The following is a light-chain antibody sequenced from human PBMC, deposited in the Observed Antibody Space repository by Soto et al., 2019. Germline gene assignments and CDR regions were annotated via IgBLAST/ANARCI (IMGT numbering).Light chain of an antibody. CDR2: GAS. V-gene: IGKV3-20*01. J-gene: IGKJ1*01. Sequence: EFVLTQSPGTLSLSRCERATLSCRSSQSVSSSYLAWYQHRPGQAPRLLIFGASSRATGIPDRFSGTGSGTDFTLTISRLEPEDFAVYYCQQYGNSPWTFGQGTKVDIK. CDR1: QSVSSSY. CDR3: QQYGNSPWT.